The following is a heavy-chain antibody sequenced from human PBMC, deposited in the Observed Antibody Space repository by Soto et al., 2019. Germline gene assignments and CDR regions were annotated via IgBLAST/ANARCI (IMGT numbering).Heavy chain of an antibody. CDR1: GYTFTRYG. J-gene: IGHJ4*02. Sequence: QVQLVQSGAEVKKHGASVKVYCKASGYTFTRYGISWVRKAPGQVLEWMGWISAYNGNPNYTQKLQGRVTMNTDTSTSTAYVELRSLRSDDTAVYYCARVQEGYFDYCGQGTLFIVSS. V-gene: IGHV1-18*01. CDR2: ISAYNGNP. CDR3: ARVQEGYFDY.